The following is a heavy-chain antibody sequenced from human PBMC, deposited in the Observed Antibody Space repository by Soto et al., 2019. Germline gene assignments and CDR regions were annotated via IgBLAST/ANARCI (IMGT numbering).Heavy chain of an antibody. D-gene: IGHD5-12*01. CDR1: GFNFDDYA. CDR2: IRWEGGSI. V-gene: IGHV3-9*01. CDR3: VKDHYEDFGYDFDYFNY. J-gene: IGHJ4*02. Sequence: EVQLVESGGGLVQPGRSLRLSCEDSGFNFDDYAMHWVRKIPGKGLEWVSGIRWEGGSIGYADSVKGRFTISRDNAKNSLYLQMSSLRPEDTAFYFCVKDHYEDFGYDFDYFNYWGQGTLVTVSS.